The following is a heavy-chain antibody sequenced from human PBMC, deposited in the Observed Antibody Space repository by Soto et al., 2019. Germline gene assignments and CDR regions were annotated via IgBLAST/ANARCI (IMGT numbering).Heavy chain of an antibody. V-gene: IGHV3-30-3*01. Sequence: LRLSCAASGFTFSSYAMHWVRQAPGKGLEWVAVISYDGSNKYYADSVKGRFTISRDNSKNTLYLQMNSLRAEDTAVYYCARSSSGWPAFDYWGQGTLVTVSS. J-gene: IGHJ4*02. CDR3: ARSSSGWPAFDY. CDR1: GFTFSSYA. D-gene: IGHD6-19*01. CDR2: ISYDGSNK.